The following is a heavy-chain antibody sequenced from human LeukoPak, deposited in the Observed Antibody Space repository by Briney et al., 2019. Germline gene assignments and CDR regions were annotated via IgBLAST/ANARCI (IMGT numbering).Heavy chain of an antibody. D-gene: IGHD2/OR15-2a*01. J-gene: IGHJ5*02. CDR3: ARAHNRDWFDA. V-gene: IGHV3-21*01. Sequence: GGSLRLSCAASGFIFSTYSMNWVRQAPGKGLEWVSSISSSSSYIYYADSVKGRFTISRDKAKNSLYLQMKSLRAEDTAVYYCARAHNRDWFDAWGQGALVTVSS. CDR2: ISSSSSYI. CDR1: GFIFSTYS.